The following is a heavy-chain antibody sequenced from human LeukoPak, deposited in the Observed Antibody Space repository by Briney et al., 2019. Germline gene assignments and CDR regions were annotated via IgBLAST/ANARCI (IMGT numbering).Heavy chain of an antibody. V-gene: IGHV1-69*04. Sequence: VASVKVSCKASGGTFSSYAISWVRQAPGQGLEWMGRIIPILGIANYAQKFQGRVTITADKSTSTAYMELSSLRSEDTAVYYCARDGAPYYDFWSDTTDYRGQGTLVTVSS. CDR1: GGTFSSYA. J-gene: IGHJ4*02. CDR2: IIPILGIA. CDR3: ARDGAPYYDFWSDTTDY. D-gene: IGHD3-3*01.